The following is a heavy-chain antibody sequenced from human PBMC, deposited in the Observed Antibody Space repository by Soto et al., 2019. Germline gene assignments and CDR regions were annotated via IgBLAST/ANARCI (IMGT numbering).Heavy chain of an antibody. D-gene: IGHD3-22*01. CDR2: ITSSGGTI. J-gene: IGHJ4*02. CDR3: AKLTVYYYDSSDPYYFDY. CDR1: GFTFSDYY. V-gene: IGHV3-11*01. Sequence: GGSLRLSCATSGFTFSDYYMSWIRQPPGKGLEWISYITSSGGTIYYADSVKGRFTISRDNSKNTLYLQMNSLRAEDTAVYYCAKLTVYYYDSSDPYYFDYWGQGTLVTVSS.